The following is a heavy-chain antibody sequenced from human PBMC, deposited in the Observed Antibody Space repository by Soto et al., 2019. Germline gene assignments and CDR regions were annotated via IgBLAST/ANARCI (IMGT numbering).Heavy chain of an antibody. V-gene: IGHV1-18*01. CDR2: ISAYNGNT. D-gene: IGHD6-13*01. CDR1: GYTFTSYG. Sequence: ASVKVSCKASGYTFTSYGISWVRQAPGQGLEWMGWISAYNGNTNYAQKLQGRVTMTRNTSISTAYMELSSLRSEDTAVYYCARGVRYSSPWFYYYYGMEVWGQGTTVTVSS. CDR3: ARGVRYSSPWFYYYYGMEV. J-gene: IGHJ6*02.